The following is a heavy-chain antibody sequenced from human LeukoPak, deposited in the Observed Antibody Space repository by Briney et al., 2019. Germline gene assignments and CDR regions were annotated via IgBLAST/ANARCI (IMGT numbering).Heavy chain of an antibody. Sequence: PSETLSLTCAVYGGSFSGYYWSWIRQPPGKGLEWIGEINHSGSTNYNPSLKSRVTISVDTSKNQFSLKLSSVTAADTAVYYCASASYYYYYYGMDVWGQGTTVTVSS. CDR2: INHSGST. CDR3: ASASYYYYYYGMDV. CDR1: GGSFSGYY. J-gene: IGHJ6*02. V-gene: IGHV4-34*01. D-gene: IGHD6-6*01.